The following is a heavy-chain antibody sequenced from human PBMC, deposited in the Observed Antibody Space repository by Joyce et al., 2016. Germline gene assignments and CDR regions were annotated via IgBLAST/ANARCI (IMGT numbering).Heavy chain of an antibody. CDR3: ARDKARGMARRRSVQLEALDH. J-gene: IGHJ4*02. V-gene: IGHV3-23*01. CDR1: GYTFNGYA. CDR2: ISCAARGT. Sequence: EVQVLESGGGLVQPGESLRLSCTLAGYTFNGYAVNWVRQPPGQGLQWVAAISCAARGTYYANSVKGRFTISIDFSRNTVYLQMDNLRVEDTADYYCARDKARGMARRRSVQLEALDHWGQGTPVTVSS. D-gene: IGHD1-1*01.